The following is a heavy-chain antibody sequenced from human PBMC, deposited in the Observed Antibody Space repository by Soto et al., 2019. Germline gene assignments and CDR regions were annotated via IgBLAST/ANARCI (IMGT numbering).Heavy chain of an antibody. V-gene: IGHV4-30-4*01. CDR3: ASLVVTAHNWFDP. D-gene: IGHD2-21*02. CDR2: IYYSGST. J-gene: IGHJ5*02. CDR1: GGSISSGDYY. Sequence: QVQLQESGPGLVKPSQTLSLTCTVSGGSISSGDYYWSWIRQPPGKGLEWIGYIYYSGSTYYNPSLKSRVTISVDTSKNQFALKLSSVTAADTAVYYCASLVVTAHNWFDPWGQGTLVTVSS.